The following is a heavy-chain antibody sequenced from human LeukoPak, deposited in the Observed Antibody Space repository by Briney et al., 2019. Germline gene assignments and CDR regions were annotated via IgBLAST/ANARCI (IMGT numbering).Heavy chain of an antibody. CDR3: ARQGRVSNWFDP. V-gene: IGHV4-34*01. Sequence: PSETLSLTCAVYGGSFSGYYWSWIRQPPGKGLEWIGEINHSGSTNYSPSLKSRVTISVDTSKNQFSLKLSSVTAADTAVYYCARQGRVSNWFDPWGQGTLVTVSS. CDR1: GGSFSGYY. D-gene: IGHD1-26*01. CDR2: INHSGST. J-gene: IGHJ5*02.